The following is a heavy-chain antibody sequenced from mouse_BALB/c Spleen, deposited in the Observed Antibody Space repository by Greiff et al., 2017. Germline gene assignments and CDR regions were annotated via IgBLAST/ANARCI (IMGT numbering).Heavy chain of an antibody. CDR3: ARSDEGYYPYAMDY. D-gene: IGHD2-3*01. V-gene: IGHV1-12*01. CDR1: GYTFTSYN. CDR2: IYPGNGDT. J-gene: IGHJ4*01. Sequence: QVQLQQPGAELVKPGASVKMSCKASGYTFTSYNMHWVKQTPGQGLEWIGAIYPGNGDTSYNQKFKGKATLTADQSSSTAYMQLSSLTSEDSAVYYCARSDEGYYPYAMDYWGQGTSVTVSS.